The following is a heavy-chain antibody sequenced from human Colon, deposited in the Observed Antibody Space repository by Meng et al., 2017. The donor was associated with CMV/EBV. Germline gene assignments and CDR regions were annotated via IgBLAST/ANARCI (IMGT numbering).Heavy chain of an antibody. D-gene: IGHD2-2*01. CDR2: INHSGST. J-gene: IGHJ6*02. CDR3: ARLVRKYCSSTSCYATYYYYGMDV. V-gene: IGHV4-34*01. Sequence: GSLRLSCAVYGGSFSGYYWSRIRQPPGKGLEWIGEINHSGSTNYNPSLKSRVTISVDTSKNQFSLKLSSVTAADTAVYYCARLVRKYCSSTSCYATYYYYGMDVWGQGTAVTVSS. CDR1: GGSFSGYY.